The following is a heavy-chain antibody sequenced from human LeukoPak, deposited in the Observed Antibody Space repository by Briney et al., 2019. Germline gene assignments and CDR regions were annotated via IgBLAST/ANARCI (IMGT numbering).Heavy chain of an antibody. CDR3: TRSPYSSGWLFDY. V-gene: IGHV3-73*01. J-gene: IGHJ4*02. CDR1: GFTFSGSA. D-gene: IGHD6-19*01. CDR2: IRSKANSYAT. Sequence: QPGGSLRLSCAASGFTFSGSAMHWVRQASGKGLEWVGRIRSKANSYATAYAASVKGRFTISRDDSKNTAYLQMNSLKTEDTAVYYCTRSPYSSGWLFDYWGQGTLVTVSS.